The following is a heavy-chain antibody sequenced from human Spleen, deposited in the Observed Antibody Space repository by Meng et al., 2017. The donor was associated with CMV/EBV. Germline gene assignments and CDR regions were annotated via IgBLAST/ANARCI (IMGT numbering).Heavy chain of an antibody. D-gene: IGHD6-6*01. Sequence: GFTFRGSAMHWVRPASGNGLEWVGRIRSQATRYAPAYAASVKGRFTISRDDSKNTAYLQMNSLKTEDTAVYYCTRHAIQSSSSPFDYWGQGTLVTVSS. CDR1: GFTFRGSA. J-gene: IGHJ4*02. CDR2: IRSQATRYAP. CDR3: TRHAIQSSSSPFDY. V-gene: IGHV3-73*01.